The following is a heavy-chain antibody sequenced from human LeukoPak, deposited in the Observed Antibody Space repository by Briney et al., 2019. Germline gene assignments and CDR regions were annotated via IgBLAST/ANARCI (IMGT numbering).Heavy chain of an antibody. CDR3: AREPARLGESKRKYYFDY. CDR1: GYTFTSYY. CDR2: INPSGGST. J-gene: IGHJ4*02. D-gene: IGHD3-16*01. V-gene: IGHV1-46*01. Sequence: GASMKVSCKASGYTFTSYYMHWVRQAPGQGLEWMGIINPSGGSTSYAQKFQGRVTMTRDTSTSTVYMELSSLRSEDTAVYYCAREPARLGESKRKYYFDYWGQGTLVTVSS.